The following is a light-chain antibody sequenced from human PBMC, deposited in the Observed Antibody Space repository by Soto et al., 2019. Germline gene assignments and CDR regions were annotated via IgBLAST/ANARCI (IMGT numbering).Light chain of an antibody. Sequence: DIQMTQSPSTLSASVGDRVTITCRASQSFSSWLAWYQQKPGKAPKLLIYDASSLESGVPSRFSGSGSDTEFTLTINNLQPDDFATYHCQQYNRYSLTFGGGTKVEIK. J-gene: IGKJ4*01. V-gene: IGKV1-5*01. CDR2: DAS. CDR3: QQYNRYSLT. CDR1: QSFSSW.